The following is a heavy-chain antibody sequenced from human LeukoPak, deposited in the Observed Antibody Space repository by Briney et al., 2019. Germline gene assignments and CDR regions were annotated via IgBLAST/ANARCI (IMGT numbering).Heavy chain of an antibody. CDR2: ISGGGGRT. V-gene: IGHV3-23*01. CDR1: GFTFSSYA. J-gene: IGHJ4*02. D-gene: IGHD3-10*01. Sequence: GGSLRLSCAVSGFTFSSYAMSWVRQSPGQGLEWVSGISGGGGRTYYADSVKGRFTISRENSKNTLFLQMNSLRVEDTAVYYCAKDKDVYAYGGADYWGQGTLVTVSS. CDR3: AKDKDVYAYGGADY.